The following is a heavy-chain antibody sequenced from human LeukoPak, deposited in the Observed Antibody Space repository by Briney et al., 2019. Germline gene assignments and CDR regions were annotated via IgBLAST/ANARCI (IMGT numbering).Heavy chain of an antibody. CDR1: GFTFSSYA. CDR3: AKDVGIVGAHFEY. Sequence: GGSLRLSCAASGFTFSSYAMNWVRQAPGKGLEWVSLISGGGSATYYADSVKGRFTISRDNSKNTLSLQMSSLKAEDTAVYYCAKDVGIVGAHFEYWGQGTLVTVSS. D-gene: IGHD1-26*01. V-gene: IGHV3-23*01. CDR2: ISGGGSAT. J-gene: IGHJ4*02.